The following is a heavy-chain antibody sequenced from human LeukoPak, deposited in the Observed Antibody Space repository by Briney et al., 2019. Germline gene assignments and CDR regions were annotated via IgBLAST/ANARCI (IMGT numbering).Heavy chain of an antibody. D-gene: IGHD2-2*01. CDR2: ISSSSSYI. V-gene: IGHV3-21*01. CDR1: GFTFSSYS. J-gene: IGHJ4*02. Sequence: GGSLRLSCAASGFTFSSYSMNWVRQAPGKGLEWVSSISSSSSYIYYADSVKGRFTISRDNAKNSLYLQKNSLRAEDTAVYYCARDHPLGYCSSTSCYWRGYFGYWGQGTLVPVSS. CDR3: ARDHPLGYCSSTSCYWRGYFGY.